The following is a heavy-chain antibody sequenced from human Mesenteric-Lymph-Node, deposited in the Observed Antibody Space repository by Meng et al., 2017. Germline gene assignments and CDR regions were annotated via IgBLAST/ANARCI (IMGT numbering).Heavy chain of an antibody. V-gene: IGHV4-4*02. CDR2: IYHGGST. CDR1: GGSISSTSW. CDR3: ARDTGSVNYFDY. D-gene: IGHD2-8*02. Sequence: QVQLQESGPGLGKPSGTLSLTCGVSGGSISSTSWWSGVRQPPGRGLEWIGEIYHGGSTNYNPSLKSRVTMSVDKSKNQFSLKLTSVTAADTAVYYCARDTGSVNYFDYWGQGTLVTVSS. J-gene: IGHJ4*02.